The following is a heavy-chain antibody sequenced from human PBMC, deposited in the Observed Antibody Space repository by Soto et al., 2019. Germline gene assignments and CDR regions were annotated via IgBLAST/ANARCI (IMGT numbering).Heavy chain of an antibody. Sequence: EVQLVESGGGLVQPGGSLRLSCAASGFTFSSYWMHWVRQAPGKGLVWVSRINSDVSGTSYADSVKGRFTISRANAKNTLFLQMNSLRAEDTAVYYCARDRSYGMDVWGQGTTVTVSS. J-gene: IGHJ6*02. CDR1: GFTFSSYW. V-gene: IGHV3-74*01. CDR3: ARDRSYGMDV. CDR2: INSDVSGT.